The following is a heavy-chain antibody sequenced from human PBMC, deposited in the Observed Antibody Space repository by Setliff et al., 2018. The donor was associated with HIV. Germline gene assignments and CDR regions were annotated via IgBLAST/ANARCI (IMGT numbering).Heavy chain of an antibody. CDR3: ARAYFGSGIYY. CDR2: IYSSGST. V-gene: IGHV4-4*09. D-gene: IGHD3-10*01. J-gene: IGHJ4*02. CDR1: GGSISSYY. Sequence: SETLSFTCTVSGGSISSYYWSWIRQPPGKGLEWLGHIYSSGSTNYNPSLKSRVTISVDTSKNQFSLKLYSVTAADTAVYYCARAYFGSGIYYWGQGTLVTVSS.